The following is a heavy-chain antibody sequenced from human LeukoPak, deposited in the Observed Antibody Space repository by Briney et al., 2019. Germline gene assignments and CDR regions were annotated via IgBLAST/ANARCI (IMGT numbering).Heavy chain of an antibody. CDR3: AKGGLGAVGWFDP. Sequence: GGSLRLSCVASGFSFSIYGMSWVRQAPGKGLEGVSSIRETTGRTYYTDSVKGRFTISRDNSKNTLYLQMNSLRAEDTAVYYCAKGGLGAVGWFDPWGQGTLVTVSS. V-gene: IGHV3-23*01. D-gene: IGHD3-16*01. CDR1: GFSFSIYG. J-gene: IGHJ5*02. CDR2: IRETTGRT.